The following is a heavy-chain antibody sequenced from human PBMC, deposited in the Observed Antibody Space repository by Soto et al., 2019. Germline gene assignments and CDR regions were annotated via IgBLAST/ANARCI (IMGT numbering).Heavy chain of an antibody. CDR1: GFTFDDYA. D-gene: IGHD3-22*01. J-gene: IGHJ6*02. V-gene: IGHV3-9*01. CDR3: AKDIGYYDSSGYRPAGYYYGMDV. Sequence: SLKISCAASGFTFDDYAMHWVRQAPGKGLEWVSGISWNSGSIGYADSVKGRFTISRDNAKNSLYLQMNSLRAEDTALYYCAKDIGYYDSSGYRPAGYYYGMDVCGQGTTVTVSS. CDR2: ISWNSGSI.